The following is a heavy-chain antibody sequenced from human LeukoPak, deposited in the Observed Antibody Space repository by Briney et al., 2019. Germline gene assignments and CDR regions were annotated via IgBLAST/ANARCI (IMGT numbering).Heavy chain of an antibody. CDR2: IYSGGST. D-gene: IGHD2-21*01. V-gene: IGHV3-53*01. J-gene: IGHJ6*02. CDR1: GFSVSNNY. Sequence: PGGSLRLSCAASGFSVSNNYMGWVRQAPGKGLEWVSVIYSGGSTHYADSVKGRFTVSRDNSKNTLYVQMNSLRAEDTAVYYCARYSAYHYAMDVWGQGITVTVSS. CDR3: ARYSAYHYAMDV.